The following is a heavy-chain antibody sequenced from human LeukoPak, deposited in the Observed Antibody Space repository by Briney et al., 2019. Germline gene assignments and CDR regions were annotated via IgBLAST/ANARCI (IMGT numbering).Heavy chain of an antibody. Sequence: SETLSLTCTVSGGSISSGGYYWSWIRQHPGTGLEWIGYIYYSGSTYYNPSLKSRVTISVDTSKNQFSLKLSSVTAADTAVYYCARAAGDYVWGSYRGPDYWGQGTLVTVSS. V-gene: IGHV4-31*03. CDR3: ARAAGDYVWGSYRGPDY. CDR1: GGSISSGGYY. D-gene: IGHD3-16*02. CDR2: IYYSGST. J-gene: IGHJ4*02.